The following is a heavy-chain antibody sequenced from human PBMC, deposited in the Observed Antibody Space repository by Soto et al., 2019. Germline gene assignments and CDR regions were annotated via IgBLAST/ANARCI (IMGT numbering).Heavy chain of an antibody. Sequence: PSETLSLTCTVSGGSVSSGGYYWNWIRQPPGKGLEWIGYIYYSGSTNYNPSLKSRVTISVDTSKNQFSLRLSTVTAADTAFYYCARSRPSVYTYGLEGWFGPWGQGSLVTVS. CDR1: GGSVSSGGYY. CDR2: IYYSGST. CDR3: ARSRPSVYTYGLEGWFGP. D-gene: IGHD5-18*01. V-gene: IGHV4-61*08. J-gene: IGHJ5*02.